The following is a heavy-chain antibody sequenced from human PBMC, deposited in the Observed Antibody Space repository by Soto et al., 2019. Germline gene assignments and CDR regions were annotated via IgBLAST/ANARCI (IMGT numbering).Heavy chain of an antibody. Sequence: ASVKVSCKASGYTFTSYGISWVRQAPGQGLEWMGWISAYNGNTNYAQKLQGRVTMTTDTSTSTAYMELRSLRSDDTAVYYCARDPIGVEFSDFWSGYSRYFDYWGQGNLVTVS. CDR2: ISAYNGNT. D-gene: IGHD3-3*01. CDR3: ARDPIGVEFSDFWSGYSRYFDY. V-gene: IGHV1-18*01. J-gene: IGHJ4*02. CDR1: GYTFTSYG.